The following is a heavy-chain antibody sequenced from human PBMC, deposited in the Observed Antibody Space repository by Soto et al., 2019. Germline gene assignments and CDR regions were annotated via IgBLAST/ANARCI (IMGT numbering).Heavy chain of an antibody. D-gene: IGHD5-12*01. J-gene: IGHJ6*02. CDR3: ARRLVDIVATNYYGMDV. CDR1: GDSVSSNSAA. CDR2: TYYRSKWYN. V-gene: IGHV6-1*01. Sequence: SQTLSLTCAISGDSVSSNSAAWNWIRQSPSRGLEWLGRTYYRSKWYNDYAVSVKSRITINPDTSKNQFSLQLNSVTPEDTAVYYCARRLVDIVATNYYGMDVWGQGTTVTVSS.